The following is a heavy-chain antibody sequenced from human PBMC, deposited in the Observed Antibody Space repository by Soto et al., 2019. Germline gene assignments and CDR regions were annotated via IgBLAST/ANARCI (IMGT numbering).Heavy chain of an antibody. V-gene: IGHV3-49*04. J-gene: IGHJ3*01. Sequence: PGGSLRLSCTAAGFTFVDYAMSWVRQAPGKGLEWVGYIRSKASGGTAEYAASVKGRFTFSRDDSKSIAYLQMNSLKIEDTAIYYCTRDQPITPWGQGTMVTVSS. CDR1: GFTFVDYA. CDR3: TRDQPITP. CDR2: IRSKASGGTA. D-gene: IGHD3-10*01.